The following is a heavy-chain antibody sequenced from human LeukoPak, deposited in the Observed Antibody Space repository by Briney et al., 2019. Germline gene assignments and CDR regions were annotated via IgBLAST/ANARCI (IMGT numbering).Heavy chain of an antibody. CDR2: ISSSGSTI. D-gene: IGHD3-22*01. V-gene: IGHV3-48*03. CDR1: GFTFSSYE. J-gene: IGHJ3*02. Sequence: GGSLRLSCAASGFTFSSYEMNWVRQAPGKGLEWVSYISSSGSTIYYADSVKGRFTISRDNAKNSLYLQMNSLRAEDTAVYYCARDFPYYYDSSGYPLDAFDIWGQGTMVTVSS. CDR3: ARDFPYYYDSSGYPLDAFDI.